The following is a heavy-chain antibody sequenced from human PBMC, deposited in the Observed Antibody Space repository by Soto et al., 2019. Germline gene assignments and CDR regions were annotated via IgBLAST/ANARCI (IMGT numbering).Heavy chain of an antibody. CDR3: AKEIRPRFGDGGNYYGMDV. J-gene: IGHJ6*02. V-gene: IGHV3-23*01. D-gene: IGHD3-10*01. CDR1: GFTFTSYA. CDR2: ISGSGSST. Sequence: GGSLRLSCAASGFTFTSYALGWVRQAPGNGLEWLSTISGSGSSTYYADSVKGRFTISRDSSKNTVHLQINSLRVEDTAIYYCAKEIRPRFGDGGNYYGMDVWRLGTTVTVSS.